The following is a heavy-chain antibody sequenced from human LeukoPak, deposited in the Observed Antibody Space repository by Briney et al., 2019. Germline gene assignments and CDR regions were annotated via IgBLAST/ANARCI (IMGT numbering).Heavy chain of an antibody. Sequence: PSETLSLTCTVSGGSISSGGYYWSWIRQHPGKGLEWIGYIYYSGSTYYNPSLKSRVTISVGTSKNQFSLKLSSVTAADTAVYYCAREVTGTTTWFDPWGQGTLVTVSS. CDR2: IYYSGST. CDR1: GGSISSGGYY. D-gene: IGHD1-20*01. V-gene: IGHV4-31*03. J-gene: IGHJ5*02. CDR3: AREVTGTTTWFDP.